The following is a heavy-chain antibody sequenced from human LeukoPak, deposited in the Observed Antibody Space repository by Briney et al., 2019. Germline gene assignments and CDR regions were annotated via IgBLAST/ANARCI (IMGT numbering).Heavy chain of an antibody. CDR2: IKQDGSEK. J-gene: IGHJ4*02. D-gene: IGHD5-12*01. V-gene: IGHV3-7*03. CDR1: RFTFSSYW. CDR3: ARARGGYDFDY. Sequence: GGSLRLSRAASRFTFSSYWMSWVRQAPGKGLEWVANIKQDGSEKYYVDSVKGRFTISRDNAKNSLYLQLNSPRAEDTAVYYCARARGGYDFDYWGQGTLVTVSS.